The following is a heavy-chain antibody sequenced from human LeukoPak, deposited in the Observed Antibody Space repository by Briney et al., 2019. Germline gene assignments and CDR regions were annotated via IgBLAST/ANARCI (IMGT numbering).Heavy chain of an antibody. D-gene: IGHD6-6*01. Sequence: PGGSLRLSCAASGFTFSSFSMNWVRQAPGKGLEWISYISTTSGSIYYADSVKGRFTISRDNAENSLYLQMNSLRADDTAVYYCASTPSSMIDYWGQGPPVTVSS. V-gene: IGHV3-48*01. CDR2: ISTTSGSI. J-gene: IGHJ4*02. CDR3: ASTPSSMIDY. CDR1: GFTFSSFS.